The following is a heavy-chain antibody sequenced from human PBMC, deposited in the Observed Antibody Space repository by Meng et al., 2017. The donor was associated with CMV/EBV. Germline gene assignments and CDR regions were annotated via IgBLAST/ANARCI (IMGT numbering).Heavy chain of an antibody. V-gene: IGHV3-30*02. Sequence: GESLKISCAASGFTFSSYGMHWVRQAPGKGLEWVAFIRYDGSNKYYADSVKGRFTISRDNSKNTPYLQMNSLRAEDTAVYYCANLAGGVPAANYWGQGTLVTVSS. CDR3: ANLAGGVPAANY. D-gene: IGHD2-2*01. CDR2: IRYDGSNK. CDR1: GFTFSSYG. J-gene: IGHJ4*02.